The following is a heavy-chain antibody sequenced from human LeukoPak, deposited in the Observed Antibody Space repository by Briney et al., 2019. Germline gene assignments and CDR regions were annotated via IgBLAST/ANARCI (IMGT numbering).Heavy chain of an antibody. V-gene: IGHV1-2*02. Sequence: ASVKVSCKASGYTFTSYDINWVRQATGQGLEWMGWMNPNSGGTNYAQKFQGRVTMTRDTSISTAYMELSRLRSDDTAVYYCARLRIEYAFDIWGQGTMVTVTS. CDR2: MNPNSGGT. CDR1: GYTFTSYD. D-gene: IGHD5-12*01. CDR3: ARLRIEYAFDI. J-gene: IGHJ3*02.